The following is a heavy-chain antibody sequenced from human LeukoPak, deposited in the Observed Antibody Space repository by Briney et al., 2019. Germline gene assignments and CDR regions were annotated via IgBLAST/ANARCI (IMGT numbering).Heavy chain of an antibody. CDR3: ARGRGSVLRYLSFGY. Sequence: SETLSLTCAVSGGSITGFFWTWIRQPAGEGLQYIGRIFSSGGANYNPSLQSRVAMSVDTSQNLFSLKLTSVTAADTAVYYCARGRGSVLRYLSFGYWGQGTLVTVSS. J-gene: IGHJ4*02. CDR1: GGSITGFF. V-gene: IGHV4-4*07. CDR2: IFSSGGA. D-gene: IGHD3-9*01.